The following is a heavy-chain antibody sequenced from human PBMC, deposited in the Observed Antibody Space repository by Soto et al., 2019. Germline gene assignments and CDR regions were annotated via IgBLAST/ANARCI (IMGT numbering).Heavy chain of an antibody. J-gene: IGHJ5*02. CDR2: INHSGST. V-gene: IGHV4-34*01. D-gene: IGHD4-17*01. CDR1: GGSFSGYY. Sequence: SETLSLTCAVYGGSFSGYYWSWIRQPPGKGLEWIGEINHSGSTNYNPSLKSRVTISVDTSKNQFSLKLSSVTAADTAVYYCARVDYGNYPNWFDTWGQGTLVTVSS. CDR3: ARVDYGNYPNWFDT.